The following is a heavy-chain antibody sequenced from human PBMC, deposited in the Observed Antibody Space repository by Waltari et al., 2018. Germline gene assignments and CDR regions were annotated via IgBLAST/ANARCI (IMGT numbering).Heavy chain of an antibody. CDR2: IWYDGSNK. CDR3: ARGGPDNQESLDI. V-gene: IGHV3-33*01. CDR1: GFPFSFYG. J-gene: IGHJ3*02. Sequence: QVQLVESGGGVVQPGMSLRLSCAASGFPFSFYGMHWVRQAPGKGLEWVATIWYDGSNKYYGESVKGRLTVSRDNSKNTLLLQMDSLRAEDTAVYYCARGGPDNQESLDIWGRGTMVTVSS.